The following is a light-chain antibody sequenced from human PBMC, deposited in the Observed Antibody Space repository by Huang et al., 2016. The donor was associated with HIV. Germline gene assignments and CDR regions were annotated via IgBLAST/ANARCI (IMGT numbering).Light chain of an antibody. V-gene: IGKV1-39*01. J-gene: IGKJ1*01. CDR3: QQSYVIPWT. Sequence: DIQLTQTPSSLSASIGVTVSVICRASQTINKYLHWYQQKPGKAPRLLIYGASSLQSGVSSRFRGRGSGTDYTLTINDVHSEDSATYYCQQSYVIPWTFGQGTIVEIK. CDR1: QTINKY. CDR2: GAS.